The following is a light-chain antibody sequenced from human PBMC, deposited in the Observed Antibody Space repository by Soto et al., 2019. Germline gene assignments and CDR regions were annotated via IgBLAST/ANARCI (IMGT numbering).Light chain of an antibody. J-gene: IGKJ1*01. CDR1: QSISSW. Sequence: DIQMTQSPSTVSASVGGRVSITCRASQSISSWLAWYQQKPGKAPKLLIYKASTLKSGVPSRFSGSGSGTGFTLTISSLQPDDFATYYCQHYNSYSEAFGQGTKVDIK. V-gene: IGKV1-5*03. CDR2: KAS. CDR3: QHYNSYSEA.